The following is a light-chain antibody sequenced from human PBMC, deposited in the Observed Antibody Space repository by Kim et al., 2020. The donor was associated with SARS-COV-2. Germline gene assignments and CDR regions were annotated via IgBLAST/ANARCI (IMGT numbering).Light chain of an antibody. CDR1: SLTSYY. J-gene: IGLJ2*01. CDR2: GKN. Sequence: ALGNTVRITCQGDSLTSYYASWYQQKPGQAPVLVIYGKNNRPSGIPDRFSGSSSGNTASLSITGAQAEDEADYYCNSRDSSGNHVVFGGGTQLTVL. V-gene: IGLV3-19*01. CDR3: NSRDSSGNHVV.